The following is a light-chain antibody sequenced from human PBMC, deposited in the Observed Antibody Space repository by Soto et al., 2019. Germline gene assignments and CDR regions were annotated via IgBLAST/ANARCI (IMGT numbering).Light chain of an antibody. CDR1: QTISTW. CDR2: KAS. Sequence: IQMTQSPSTLSASVGDRVTFTCRASQTISTWLAWYQQKPGEAPKLLIYKASTLEVGVPSRFSASGSGTDFTLTINTLQAADFATYYCQQYHRDPWTFGQGTKV. V-gene: IGKV1-5*03. J-gene: IGKJ1*01. CDR3: QQYHRDPWT.